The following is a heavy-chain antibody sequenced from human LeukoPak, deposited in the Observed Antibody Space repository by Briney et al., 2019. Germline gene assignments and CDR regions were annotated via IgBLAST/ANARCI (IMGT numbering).Heavy chain of an antibody. CDR1: GYTFTGYY. J-gene: IGHJ2*01. CDR3: ARVSILNEPYWYFDL. Sequence: GASVKVSCKSSGYTFTGYYMHWVRQAPGQGLEWMGWISGYNGNTNYAQKLQGRVTMTTDTSTSTAYMELRSLRSDDTAVYYCARVSILNEPYWYFDLWGRGTLVTVSS. CDR2: ISGYNGNT. D-gene: IGHD2/OR15-2a*01. V-gene: IGHV1-18*04.